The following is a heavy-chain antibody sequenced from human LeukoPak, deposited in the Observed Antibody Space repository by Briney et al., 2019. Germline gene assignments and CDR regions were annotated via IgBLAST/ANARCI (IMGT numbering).Heavy chain of an antibody. CDR3: AISATARGGFDF. CDR2: IKQDGSEK. CDR1: GFTFSSYW. Sequence: GGSLRLSCAASGFTFSSYWMSWVRQAPGKGLEWVANIKQDGSEKYYVDSAKGRFTISRDNAKNSLFLQMNSLRAEDTAVYFCAISATARGGFDFWGQGTLVTVSS. J-gene: IGHJ4*02. V-gene: IGHV3-7*01. D-gene: IGHD6-25*01.